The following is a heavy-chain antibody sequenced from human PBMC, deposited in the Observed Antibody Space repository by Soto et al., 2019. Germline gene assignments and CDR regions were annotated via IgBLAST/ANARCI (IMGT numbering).Heavy chain of an antibody. CDR2: IDPSDSYT. D-gene: IGHD3-10*01. CDR3: ARHLDLSDLDYGSELVDY. Sequence: PGESLKISCKGSGYSFTSYWISWVRQMPGKGLEWMGRIDPSDSYTNYSPSFQGHVTISADKSISTAYLQWSSLKASDTAMYYCARHLDLSDLDYGSELVDYWGQGTLVTVSS. V-gene: IGHV5-10-1*01. CDR1: GYSFTSYW. J-gene: IGHJ4*02.